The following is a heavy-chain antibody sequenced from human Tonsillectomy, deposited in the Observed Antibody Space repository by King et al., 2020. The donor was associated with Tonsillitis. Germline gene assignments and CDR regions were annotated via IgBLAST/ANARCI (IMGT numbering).Heavy chain of an antibody. CDR1: GGTFNNYA. CDR3: ARGFSYCSGGSGNSDYYYYYGMDV. CDR2: FIPIFGPA. J-gene: IGHJ6*02. V-gene: IGHV1-69*01. Sequence: EQLVQSGAEVRKPGSSVKVSCKASGGTFNNYAITWVRQAPGQGLEWMGGFIPIFGPANYAQKFQGRVTITADESTSTAYMELSSLRSEDTAVYYCARGFSYCSGGSGNSDYYYYYGMDVWGQGTTVTVSS. D-gene: IGHD2-15*01.